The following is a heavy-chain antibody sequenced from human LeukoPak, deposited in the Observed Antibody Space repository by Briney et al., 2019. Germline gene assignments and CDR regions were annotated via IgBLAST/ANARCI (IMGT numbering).Heavy chain of an antibody. J-gene: IGHJ4*02. CDR2: IGSRSNTI. D-gene: IGHD3-3*01. CDR3: ARDERLLSFLK. CDR1: GFPFSSYS. V-gene: IGHV3-48*01. Sequence: GGSLRLSCAASGFPFSSYSMNWVRQAPGKGLEWVSYIGSRSNTIYYADSVKGRFTISRDNAKNSLYLQMNSLRAEDTAIYYCARDERLLSFLKWGQGTLVTVSS.